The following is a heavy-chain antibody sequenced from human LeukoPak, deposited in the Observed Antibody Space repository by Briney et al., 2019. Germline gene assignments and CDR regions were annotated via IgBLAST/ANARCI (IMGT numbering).Heavy chain of an antibody. CDR1: GFTFSSYA. V-gene: IGHV3-23*01. D-gene: IGHD3-22*01. Sequence: QSGGSLRLSCAASGFTFSSYAMSWVRQAPGKGLEWVSAISGSGGSTYYADSVKGRFTMSRDNSKNTLYLQMNSLRAEDTAVYYCAKEYYYDSSGYYSYWGQGTLVTVSS. J-gene: IGHJ4*02. CDR3: AKEYYYDSSGYYSY. CDR2: ISGSGGST.